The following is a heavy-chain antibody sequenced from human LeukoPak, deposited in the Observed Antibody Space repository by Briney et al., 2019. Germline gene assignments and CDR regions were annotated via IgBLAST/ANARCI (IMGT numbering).Heavy chain of an antibody. V-gene: IGHV3-7*02. Sequence: GGSLRLSCAASGFTFSKYWMTWVRQAAGKGPEWVSSIKHDGSEKYCVDSVKGRFTISRDNAKNSLYLQMNSLRAEDTAVYYCARVWELSFDHWGQGTLVTVSS. D-gene: IGHD1-26*01. CDR3: ARVWELSFDH. J-gene: IGHJ4*02. CDR1: GFTFSKYW. CDR2: IKHDGSEK.